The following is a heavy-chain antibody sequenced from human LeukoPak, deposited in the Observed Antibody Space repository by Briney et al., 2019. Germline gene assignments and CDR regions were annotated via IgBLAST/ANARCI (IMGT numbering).Heavy chain of an antibody. J-gene: IGHJ4*02. CDR2: INEDGSEK. D-gene: IGHD1-26*01. CDR3: ARDWWDSGYYDY. CDR1: GFSFSRYW. Sequence: PGGSLRLSCAASGFSFSRYWMSWVRQAPGKGLECVANINEDGSEKYYVDSVKGRFTISRDNAKNSLYLQMNSLRVEDTAVYYCARDWWDSGYYDYWGQGTLVTVSS. V-gene: IGHV3-7*01.